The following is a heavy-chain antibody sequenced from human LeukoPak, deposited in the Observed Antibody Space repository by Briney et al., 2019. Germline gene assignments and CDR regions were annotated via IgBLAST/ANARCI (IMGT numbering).Heavy chain of an antibody. CDR3: GRLLITALRGPNRMDV. V-gene: IGHV4-39*01. Sequence: KTSETLSLTCTVSGGSISTSSYYWGWIRQPPGKGLEWIGSIYYSGTTYYNPPLKSRVTMSVDTSENQFSLKLSSVTAADTAVYYCGRLLITALRGPNRMDVWGQGTTVTVSS. J-gene: IGHJ6*02. CDR1: GGSISTSSYY. D-gene: IGHD3-10*01. CDR2: IYYSGTT.